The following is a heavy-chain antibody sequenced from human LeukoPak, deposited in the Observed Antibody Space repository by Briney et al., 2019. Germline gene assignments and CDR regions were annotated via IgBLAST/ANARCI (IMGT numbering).Heavy chain of an antibody. CDR1: GFTFSSYA. V-gene: IGHV3-23*01. CDR2: MSGSGGST. D-gene: IGHD6-19*01. CDR3: AKDGNIAVDYYMDV. J-gene: IGHJ6*03. Sequence: GGSLRLSCAASGFTFSSYAMSWVRQAPGKGLEWVSGMSGSGGSTYYADSVKGRFTISRDNSKNSLYLQMNSLRAEDTALYYCAKDGNIAVDYYMDVWGKGTTVTVSS.